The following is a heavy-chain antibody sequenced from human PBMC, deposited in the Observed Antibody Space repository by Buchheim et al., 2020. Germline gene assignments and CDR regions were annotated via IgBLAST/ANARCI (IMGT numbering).Heavy chain of an antibody. CDR3: ARETHSSGYYFEY. V-gene: IGHV3-74*01. CDR2: ISSDGSST. CDR1: GFTFSSYW. Sequence: EVQLVESGGGLVQPGGSLRLSCAASGFTFSSYWMHWVRQAPGKGLVWVSRISSDGSSTTDADSVKGRFTLSSDNAKNTLYLQMNSLRVEDTAVYYCARETHSSGYYFEYWGQGTL. J-gene: IGHJ4*02. D-gene: IGHD3-22*01.